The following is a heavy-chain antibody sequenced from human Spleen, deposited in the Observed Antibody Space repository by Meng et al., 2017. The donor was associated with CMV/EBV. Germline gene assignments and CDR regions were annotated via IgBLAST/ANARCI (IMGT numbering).Heavy chain of an antibody. Sequence: LSLTCAASGFTVSSNFMSWVRQAPGKGLEWVSVFYGGGSTYYADSVKGRFTISRDTSKNTLYLQMNSLRAEDTAVYYCAREDCSTTSCFLDIWGQGTMVTVSS. V-gene: IGHV3-53*01. CDR1: GFTVSSNF. D-gene: IGHD2-2*01. J-gene: IGHJ3*02. CDR3: AREDCSTTSCFLDI. CDR2: FYGGGST.